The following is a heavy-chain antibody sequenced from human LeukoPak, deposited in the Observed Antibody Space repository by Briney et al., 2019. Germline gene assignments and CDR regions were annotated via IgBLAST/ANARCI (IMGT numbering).Heavy chain of an antibody. CDR2: INWNSDSI. J-gene: IGHJ4*02. Sequence: PGGSLRLSCAASGFTFDDYALHWVRQVPGKGLEWVSGINWNSDSIGYADSVKGRFTTSRDNAKNSLYLQMNSLRAEDTAFYYCGGDSGYGNFDYWGQGTLVTVSS. CDR3: GGDSGYGNFDY. CDR1: GFTFDDYA. D-gene: IGHD5-12*01. V-gene: IGHV3-9*01.